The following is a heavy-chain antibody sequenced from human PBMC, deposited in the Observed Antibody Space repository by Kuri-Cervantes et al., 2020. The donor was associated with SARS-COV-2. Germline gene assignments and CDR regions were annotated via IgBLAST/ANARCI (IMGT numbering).Heavy chain of an antibody. D-gene: IGHD4-17*01. CDR2: IYTSGST. J-gene: IGHJ3*02. CDR1: GGSISSYY. V-gene: IGHV4-4*07. Sequence: SETLSLTCTVPGGSISSYYWSWIRQPPGKGLKWIGRIYTSGSTNYNPSLKSRVTMSVDKSKNQFSLKLSSVTAADTAVYYCARADYGDYVSAFDIWGQGTMVTVSS. CDR3: ARADYGDYVSAFDI.